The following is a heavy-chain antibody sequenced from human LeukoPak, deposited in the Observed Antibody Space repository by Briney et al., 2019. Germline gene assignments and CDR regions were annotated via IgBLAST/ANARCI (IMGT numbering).Heavy chain of an antibody. V-gene: IGHV4-34*01. CDR3: ARGRRRYCSGGSCYGGWFDP. Sequence: SSETLSLTCAVYGGSFSGYYWSWIRQPPGKGLVWIGEINHSGSTNYNPSLKSRVTISVDTSKNQFSLKLSSVTAADTAVYYCARGRRRYCSGGSCYGGWFDPWGQGTLVTVSS. CDR1: GGSFSGYY. D-gene: IGHD2-15*01. CDR2: INHSGST. J-gene: IGHJ5*02.